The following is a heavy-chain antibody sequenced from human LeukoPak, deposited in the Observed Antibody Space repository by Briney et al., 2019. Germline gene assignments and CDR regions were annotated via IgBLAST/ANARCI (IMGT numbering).Heavy chain of an antibody. CDR1: GYTFTGYY. D-gene: IGHD3-22*01. CDR3: ARDDDSSGYYPDY. Sequence: ASVKVSCKASGYTFTGYYMHWVRQAPGQGLEWMGWINPNSGGTNYAQKFQGRVTMTRDTFISTAYMELSRLRSDDTAVYYCARDDDSSGYYPDYWGQGTLVTVSS. V-gene: IGHV1-2*02. J-gene: IGHJ4*02. CDR2: INPNSGGT.